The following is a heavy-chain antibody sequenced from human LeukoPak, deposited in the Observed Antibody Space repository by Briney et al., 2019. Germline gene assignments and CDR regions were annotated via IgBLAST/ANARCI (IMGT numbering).Heavy chain of an antibody. CDR3: ARDSEQFLSGNYHGSLDY. CDR1: GYTFTNYY. D-gene: IGHD1-26*01. Sequence: GASVKVSCKASGYTFTNYYAHWVRQAPGQGLEWMGIINPSGGSTSYAQKFQGRVTMTRDMSTSTVYMELSSLRSEDTAVYYCARDSEQFLSGNYHGSLDYWGQGTLVTVSS. CDR2: INPSGGST. V-gene: IGHV1-46*01. J-gene: IGHJ4*02.